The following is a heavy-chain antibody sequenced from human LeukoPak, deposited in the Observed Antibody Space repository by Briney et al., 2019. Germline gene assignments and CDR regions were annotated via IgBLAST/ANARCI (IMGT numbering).Heavy chain of an antibody. CDR3: AHLAYCGGDCYTDLYYFDY. CDR2: IYWGDDK. D-gene: IGHD2-21*02. CDR1: GFSLSTSGVG. J-gene: IGHJ4*02. V-gene: IGHV2-5*02. Sequence: SGPTLVRPTQTLTLTCTFSGFSLSTSGVGVGWIRQPPGKALEWLALIYWGDDKRYSPSLKSRLTITKDTSKNQVVLTMTNMDPVDTATYYCAHLAYCGGDCYTDLYYFDYWGQGTLVTVSS.